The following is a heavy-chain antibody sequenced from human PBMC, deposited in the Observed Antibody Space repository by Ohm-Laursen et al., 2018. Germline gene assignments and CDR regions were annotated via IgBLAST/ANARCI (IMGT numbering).Heavy chain of an antibody. J-gene: IGHJ5*02. CDR2: INPNSGGT. V-gene: IGHV1-2*02. D-gene: IGHD3-3*01. CDR1: GYTFTGYY. CDR3: ARGWYYDFWSGWSWFDP. Sequence: SSVKVSCKASGYTFTGYYMHWVRQAPGQGLEWMGWINPNSGGTNYAQKFQGRVTMTRDTSISTAYMELSRLRSDDTAVYYCARGWYYDFWSGWSWFDPWGQGTLVTVSS.